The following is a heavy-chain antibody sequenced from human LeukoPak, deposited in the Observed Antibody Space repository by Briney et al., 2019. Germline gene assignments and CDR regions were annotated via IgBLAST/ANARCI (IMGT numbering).Heavy chain of an antibody. D-gene: IGHD3-10*01. V-gene: IGHV1-69*06. CDR1: GGTFSSYA. CDR3: AASPLTYGSGSYDYYFDY. Sequence: GASVKVSCKASGGTFSSYAISWVRQAPGQGLEWMGGIIPIFGTANYAQKFQGRVTITADKSTSTAYMELSSLRSEDTAVYYCAASPLTYGSGSYDYYFDYWGQGTLVTVSS. CDR2: IIPIFGTA. J-gene: IGHJ4*02.